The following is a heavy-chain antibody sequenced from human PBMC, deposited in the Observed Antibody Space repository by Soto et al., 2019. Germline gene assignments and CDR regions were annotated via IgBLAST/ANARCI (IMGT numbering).Heavy chain of an antibody. CDR2: IYYSGST. D-gene: IGHD3-22*01. V-gene: IGHV4-30-4*01. Sequence: SETLSLTCTVSGGSISSGDYYWSWIRQPPGKGLEWIGYIYYSGSTYYNPSPKSRVTISVDTSKNQFSLKLSSVTAADTAVYYCARARITMIVVAAYDAFDIWGQGTMVTVSS. CDR1: GGSISSGDYY. J-gene: IGHJ3*02. CDR3: ARARITMIVVAAYDAFDI.